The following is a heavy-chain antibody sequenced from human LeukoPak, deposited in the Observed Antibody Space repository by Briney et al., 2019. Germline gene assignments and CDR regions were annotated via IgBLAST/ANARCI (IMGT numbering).Heavy chain of an antibody. CDR2: IRYHGNDQ. D-gene: IGHD3-3*01. CDR1: GFTFSSYG. J-gene: IGHJ3*02. CDR3: ARDPKIFGVIVGDGFDI. Sequence: GGSLRLSCAASGFTFSSYGMHWVRQAPGKGLEWVTFIRYHGNDQYYPDSVKGRFTVSRDNSKNTLYLQMNNLRSDDTGVYYCARDPKIFGVIVGDGFDIWGQGTTVTVS. V-gene: IGHV3-30*02.